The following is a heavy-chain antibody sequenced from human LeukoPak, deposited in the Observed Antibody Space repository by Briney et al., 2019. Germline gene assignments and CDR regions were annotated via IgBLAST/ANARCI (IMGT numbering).Heavy chain of an antibody. V-gene: IGHV3-7*01. D-gene: IGHD3-22*01. CDR2: IKQDGSEK. CDR3: ASPFLDYYDSSGYYSQIDY. CDR1: GFTFSSYW. J-gene: IGHJ4*02. Sequence: GGSLRLSCAASGFTFSSYWMSWVRQAPGKGLEWVANIKQDGSEKYYVDSVKGRFTISRDNAKNSLYLQMNSLRAEDTAVYYCASPFLDYYDSSGYYSQIDYWGQGTLVTVSS.